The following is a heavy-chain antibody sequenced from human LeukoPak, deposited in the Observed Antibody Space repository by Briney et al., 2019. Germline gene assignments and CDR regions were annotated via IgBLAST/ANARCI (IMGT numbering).Heavy chain of an antibody. V-gene: IGHV1-69*05. CDR2: IIPIFGTA. D-gene: IGHD3-22*01. CDR1: GGTFSSYA. J-gene: IGHJ4*02. CDR3: ARSKSGYYYTFDY. Sequence: ASVKVSCKASGGTFSSYAISWVRQAPGQGLGWMGRIIPIFGTAIYAQRFQGRVTITTDESTSTAYMELSSLRSEDTAVYYCARSKSGYYYTFDYWGQGTLVTVSS.